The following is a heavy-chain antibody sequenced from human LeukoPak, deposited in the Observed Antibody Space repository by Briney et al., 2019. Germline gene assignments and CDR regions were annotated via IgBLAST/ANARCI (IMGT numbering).Heavy chain of an antibody. J-gene: IGHJ1*01. CDR3: AKGSSIDERYFQH. CDR2: IRYDGSNK. D-gene: IGHD6-6*01. Sequence: PGGSLRLSCAASGFTFSNFAMHWVRQAPGKGLEWVAFIRYDGSNKYYADSVKGRFTISRDNSKNTLYLQMNSLRADDTAVYYCAKGSSIDERYFQHWGQGTLVIVSS. V-gene: IGHV3-30*02. CDR1: GFTFSNFA.